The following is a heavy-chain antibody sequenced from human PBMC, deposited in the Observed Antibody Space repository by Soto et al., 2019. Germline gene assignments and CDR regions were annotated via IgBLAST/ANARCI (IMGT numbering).Heavy chain of an antibody. CDR1: GWSFRTNH. Sequence: QVQLHQRGAGLVRPSETLALTCAVNGWSFRTNHWNLRRQSPGKGVEGMGEISPDGATNFNPTLKRGLSMSVETSKRQFSLHLTSVTAADTAVYFCARGFAAQSFYFDFWGQGTLVTVSS. CDR3: ARGFAAQSFYFDF. V-gene: IGHV4-34*01. CDR2: ISPDGAT. D-gene: IGHD6-25*01. J-gene: IGHJ4*02.